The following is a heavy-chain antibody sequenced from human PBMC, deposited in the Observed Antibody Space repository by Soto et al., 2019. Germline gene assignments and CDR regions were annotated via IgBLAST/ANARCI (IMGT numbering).Heavy chain of an antibody. D-gene: IGHD5-18*01. CDR1: GGSISSYY. CDR3: ARDNRMQLRYYYGMDV. J-gene: IGHJ6*02. CDR2: IYYSGST. Sequence: PSETLSLTCTVSGGSISSYYWSWIRQPPGKGLEWIGYIYYSGSTNYNPSLKSRVTISVDTSKNQFSLKLSSVTAADTAVYYCARDNRMQLRYYYGMDVWGQGTTVTVSS. V-gene: IGHV4-59*01.